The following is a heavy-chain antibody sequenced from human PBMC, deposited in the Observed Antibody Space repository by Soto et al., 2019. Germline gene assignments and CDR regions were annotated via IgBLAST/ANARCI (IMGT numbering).Heavy chain of an antibody. Sequence: EVQLLESGGGLVQPGGSLRLSCAASGFTFASYAMSWLRQAPGKGVEWVSLISGSGGATYYADSVKGRFTISRDNFKNTVYLQMNSLGAEDSAIYYCAKCDIVVPPAYYMDVWGKGTTVTV. J-gene: IGHJ6*03. D-gene: IGHD2-15*01. CDR1: GFTFASYA. CDR3: AKCDIVVPPAYYMDV. CDR2: ISGSGGAT. V-gene: IGHV3-23*01.